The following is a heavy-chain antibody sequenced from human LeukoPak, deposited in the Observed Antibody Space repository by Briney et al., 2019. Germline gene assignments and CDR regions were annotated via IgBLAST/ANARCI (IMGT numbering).Heavy chain of an antibody. V-gene: IGHV1-18*01. Sequence: ASVKVSCKASGYTFTSYGISWVRQAPGQGLEWMGWISAYNGNTNYAQKLQGRVTMTTDTSTSTVYMELRSLRSDDTAVYYCARDVDYYDSSGYFLGWFDPWGQGTLVTVSS. CDR2: ISAYNGNT. D-gene: IGHD3-22*01. J-gene: IGHJ5*02. CDR3: ARDVDYYDSSGYFLGWFDP. CDR1: GYTFTSYG.